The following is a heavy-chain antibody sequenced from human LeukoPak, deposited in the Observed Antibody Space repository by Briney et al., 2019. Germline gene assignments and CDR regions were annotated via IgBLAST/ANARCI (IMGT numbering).Heavy chain of an antibody. J-gene: IGHJ4*02. Sequence: GGSLRLSCEGSAFIFSGHWMNWVRQTPGKGLEWVSIIYSGGSTFYADSVKGRFAISRDNSKNTLYLQMNNLRAEDTAVYYCARDPAAAGTVDWGQGTLVTVSS. CDR1: AFIFSGHW. CDR2: IYSGGST. CDR3: ARDPAAAGTVD. D-gene: IGHD6-13*01. V-gene: IGHV3-53*01.